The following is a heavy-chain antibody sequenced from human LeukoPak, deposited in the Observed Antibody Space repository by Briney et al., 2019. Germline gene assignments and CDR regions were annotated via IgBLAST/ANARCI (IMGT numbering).Heavy chain of an antibody. CDR3: PRGDIGVVPAANGIYYYMDV. J-gene: IGHJ6*03. V-gene: IGHV4-34*01. Sequence: SSETLSLTCAVYGVSFSGYYWSWIRQSPGTGLEWIGEINHSGSTNSNPSLQSRITISVDPSKNPFTLKLCTLTAADTALYYCPRGDIGVVPAANGIYYYMDVWGKGTTVTVSS. D-gene: IGHD2-2*01. CDR1: GVSFSGYY. CDR2: INHSGST.